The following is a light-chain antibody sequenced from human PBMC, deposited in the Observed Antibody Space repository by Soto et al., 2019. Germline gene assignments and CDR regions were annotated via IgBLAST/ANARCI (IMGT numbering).Light chain of an antibody. CDR3: QQYGSSHPIT. Sequence: EMVMTQSPAILSVSRGDRANLSCRASQSVSNDLAWYQHQPGQAPRLIIYGASTTANGIPARFSGSGSGTDFTLTISRLEPEDFALYYCQQYGSSHPITFGQGTRLEIK. CDR2: GAS. J-gene: IGKJ5*01. V-gene: IGKV3-20*01. CDR1: QSVSND.